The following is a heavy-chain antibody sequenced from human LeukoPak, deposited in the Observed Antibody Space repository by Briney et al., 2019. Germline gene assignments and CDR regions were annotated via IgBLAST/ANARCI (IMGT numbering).Heavy chain of an antibody. CDR3: SRNWNQESFDY. D-gene: IGHD1-20*01. Sequence: SETLSLTCTVSGGSIRSSSYYWGWIRQPPGKGLEWIGSFYYSGSTYYNPSLKSRVTISVDTSKNQFSLKLSSVTAADTAVYYCSRNWNQESFDYWGQGTLVTVSS. V-gene: IGHV4-39*03. CDR2: FYYSGST. J-gene: IGHJ4*02. CDR1: GGSIRSSSYY.